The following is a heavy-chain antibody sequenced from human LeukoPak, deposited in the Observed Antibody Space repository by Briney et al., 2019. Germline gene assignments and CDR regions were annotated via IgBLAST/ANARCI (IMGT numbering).Heavy chain of an antibody. Sequence: ASVKVSCKASGYTFTGYYMRWVRQAPGQGLEWMGWINPDSGGTNYAQKFQGRVTMTRDTSISTAYMELSRLRSDDTAVYYCAAGDFWSGYPYYFDYWGQGTLVTVSS. D-gene: IGHD3-3*01. V-gene: IGHV1-2*02. CDR2: INPDSGGT. CDR3: AAGDFWSGYPYYFDY. CDR1: GYTFTGYY. J-gene: IGHJ4*02.